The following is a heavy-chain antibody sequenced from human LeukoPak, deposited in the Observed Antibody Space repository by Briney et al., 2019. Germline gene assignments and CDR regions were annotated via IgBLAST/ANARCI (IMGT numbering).Heavy chain of an antibody. V-gene: IGHV6-1*01. CDR1: GDSVSSNSAA. CDR3: ARVVVAGTSYYYYYGMDV. CDR2: TYYRSKWYN. J-gene: IGHJ6*02. D-gene: IGHD6-19*01. Sequence: SQTLSLTCAISGDSVSSNSAAWNWIRQSPSRGLEWLGRTYYRSKWYNGYAVSVKSRITINPDTSKNQFSLQLNSVTPEDTAVYYCARVVVAGTSYYYYYGMDVWGQGTTVTVSS.